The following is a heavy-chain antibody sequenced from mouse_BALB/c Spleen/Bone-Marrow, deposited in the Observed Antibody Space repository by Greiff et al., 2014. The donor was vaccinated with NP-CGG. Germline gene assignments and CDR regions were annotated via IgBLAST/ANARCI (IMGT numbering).Heavy chain of an antibody. CDR2: INPGSGGT. Sequence: QVQLQQSGAELVRPGTSVQVSCKASGYAFTNYLIEWVKQRPGRGLEWIGVINPGSGGTNYNEKFKGKATLTADKSSSTAYMQLSSLTSDDSAVYFCARRDYSFAYWGQGTLVTVSA. J-gene: IGHJ3*01. V-gene: IGHV1-54*01. CDR3: ARRDYSFAY. CDR1: GYAFTNYL. D-gene: IGHD2-13*01.